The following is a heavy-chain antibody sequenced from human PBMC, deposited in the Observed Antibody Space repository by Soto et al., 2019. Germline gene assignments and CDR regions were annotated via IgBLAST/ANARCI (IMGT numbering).Heavy chain of an antibody. CDR2: IYPGDSDT. J-gene: IGHJ6*02. D-gene: IGHD6-6*01. V-gene: IGHV5-51*01. CDR3: ARVRISARTGVYGMDV. Sequence: GESLKISCKGSGYSFTSYWIGWVRQMPGKGLEWMGIIYPGDSDTRYRPSFQGQVTISADKSISTASLQWSSLKASDTAMYYCARVRISARTGVYGMDVWGQGTTVTVSS. CDR1: GYSFTSYW.